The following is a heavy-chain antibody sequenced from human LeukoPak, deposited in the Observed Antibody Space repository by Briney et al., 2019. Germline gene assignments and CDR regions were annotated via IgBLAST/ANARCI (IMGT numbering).Heavy chain of an antibody. D-gene: IGHD6-13*01. CDR1: GYTFTSYG. J-gene: IGHJ3*02. V-gene: IGHV1-18*01. CDR3: ARGSSSWYTDAFDI. CDR2: ISAYNGNT. Sequence: ASVKVSCKASGYTFTSYGISWVRQAPGQGLEWMGWISAYNGNTNYEQKLQGRVTMTTDTSTSTAYMELRSLRSDDTAVYYCARGSSSWYTDAFDIWGQGTMVTVSS.